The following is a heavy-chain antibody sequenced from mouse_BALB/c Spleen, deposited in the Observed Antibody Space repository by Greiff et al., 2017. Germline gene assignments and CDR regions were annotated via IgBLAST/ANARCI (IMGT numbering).Heavy chain of an antibody. D-gene: IGHD4-1*01. CDR3: ARGLTGTVYAMDD. V-gene: IGHV14-3*02. CDR1: GFNIKDTY. J-gene: IGHJ4*01. Sequence: EVQLQQSGAELVKPGASVKLSCTASGFNIKDTYMHWVKQRPEQGLEWIGRIDPANGNTKYDPKFQGKATITADTSSNTAYLQLSSLTSEDTAVYYCARGLTGTVYAMDDWGQGTAVTVSS. CDR2: IDPANGNT.